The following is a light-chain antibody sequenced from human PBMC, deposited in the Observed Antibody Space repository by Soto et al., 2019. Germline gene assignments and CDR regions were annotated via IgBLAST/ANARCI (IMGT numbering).Light chain of an antibody. CDR2: DAS. J-gene: IGKJ4*01. CDR1: QSISSW. CDR3: QQDKSYSLT. Sequence: TQSSPTHSAKEEDRVTITCRASQSISSWLAWYQQKPGKAPDLLIYDASSLESGVPSRFSGSGSGTEFTLTISSLLPDDFATYYTQQDKSYSLTCGGETKV. V-gene: IGKV1-5*01.